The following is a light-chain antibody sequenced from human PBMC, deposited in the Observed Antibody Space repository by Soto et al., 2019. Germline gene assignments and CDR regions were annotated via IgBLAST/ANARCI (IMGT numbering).Light chain of an antibody. CDR3: QQDYNLPPYT. V-gene: IGKV3D-7*01. Sequence: PGERVTLSCRASQSVSSSYLTWYQQKPGQAPRLLSYGASTRATSIPARFSGSGSGTDFTLTISSLQPEDFAVYYCQQDYNLPPYTFGQGTKLEIK. CDR2: GAS. J-gene: IGKJ2*01. CDR1: QSVSSSY.